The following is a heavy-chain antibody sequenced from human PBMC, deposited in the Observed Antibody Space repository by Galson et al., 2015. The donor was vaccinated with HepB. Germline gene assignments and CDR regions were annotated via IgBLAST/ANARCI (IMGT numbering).Heavy chain of an antibody. V-gene: IGHV5-10-1*01. Sequence: SFSHYSPSFQGHVTISADKSINTAFLQWSSLKASDTAIYYCARPPSESSGWAYYGMDVWGQGTTVIVSS. CDR3: ARPPSESSGWAYYGMDV. CDR2: SFS. D-gene: IGHD6-19*01. J-gene: IGHJ6*02.